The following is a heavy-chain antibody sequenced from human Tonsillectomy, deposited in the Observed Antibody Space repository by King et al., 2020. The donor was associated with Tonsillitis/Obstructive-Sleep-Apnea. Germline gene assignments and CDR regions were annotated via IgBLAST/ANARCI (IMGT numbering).Heavy chain of an antibody. Sequence: QLVQSGGGVVQPGRSLRLSCAASGFTFSTYAIHWVRQGPGKGLEWVAVISYDGTNKYYADSVKGRFTISRDNSENTLYLQMNSLRAEDTAVYYCARESIYDSNGYADAFDIWGQGTMVTVSS. CDR1: GFTFSTYA. CDR3: ARESIYDSNGYADAFDI. CDR2: ISYDGTNK. V-gene: IGHV3-30*04. J-gene: IGHJ3*02. D-gene: IGHD3-22*01.